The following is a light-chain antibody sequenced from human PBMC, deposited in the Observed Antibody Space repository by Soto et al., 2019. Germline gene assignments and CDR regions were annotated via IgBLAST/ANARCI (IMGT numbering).Light chain of an antibody. V-gene: IGKV3-20*01. Sequence: EIVLTQSPVTLSLIPGERATLSCRASQSVRSGSLAWYQQKPGQAPRLLIYGASSRATDIPDRFSGSGYGTDFILTISRLEPEDFAVYYCQHYADSPHTFGQGTKLEIK. CDR3: QHYADSPHT. CDR2: GAS. J-gene: IGKJ2*01. CDR1: QSVRSGS.